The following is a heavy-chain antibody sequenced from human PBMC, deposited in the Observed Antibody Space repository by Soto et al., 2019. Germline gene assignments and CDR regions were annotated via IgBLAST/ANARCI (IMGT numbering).Heavy chain of an antibody. CDR3: TKHLSNGSPDY. J-gene: IGHJ4*02. D-gene: IGHD2-8*01. CDR2: IYSGGST. Sequence: GASLTLSCAASGFTVSSNYMSCVRQAPGKGLEWVSVIYSGGSTYYADSVKGRFTISRDNSKNTLYLQMNSLRAEDTAVFYCTKHLSNGSPDYWGQGTLVTVSS. V-gene: IGHV3-66*04. CDR1: GFTVSSNY.